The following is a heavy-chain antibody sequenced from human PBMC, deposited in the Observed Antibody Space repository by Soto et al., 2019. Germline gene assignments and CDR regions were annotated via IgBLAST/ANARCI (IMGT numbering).Heavy chain of an antibody. Sequence: GSLRLSCAASGFTFSDYYMSCIRQAPGKGLEWVSYISSSSSYTNYADSVKGRFTISRDNAKNSLYLQMNSLRAEDTAVYYCARDLTRITGTFDYWGQGTLVTVSS. V-gene: IGHV3-11*06. J-gene: IGHJ4*02. CDR1: GFTFSDYY. CDR2: ISSSSSYT. CDR3: ARDLTRITGTFDY. D-gene: IGHD1-20*01.